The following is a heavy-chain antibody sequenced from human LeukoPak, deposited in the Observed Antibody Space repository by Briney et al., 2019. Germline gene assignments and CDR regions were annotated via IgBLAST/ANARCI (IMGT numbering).Heavy chain of an antibody. CDR3: SKDLTSDFGGDFDP. CDR2: IYGGGST. V-gene: IGHV3-53*01. D-gene: IGHD3-10*01. CDR1: GLTVSSNY. J-gene: IGHJ5*02. Sequence: GGSLRLSCAASGLTVSSNYMSWVRQAPGKGLEWVSVIYGGGSTYYADSVKGRFTISRDTPKNTLYLQMNSLRAEDTAVYYCSKDLTSDFGGDFDPWGQGTLVTVSS.